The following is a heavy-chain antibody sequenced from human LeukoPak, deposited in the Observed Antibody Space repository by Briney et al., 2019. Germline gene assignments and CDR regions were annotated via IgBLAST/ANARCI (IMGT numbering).Heavy chain of an antibody. CDR1: GGSISSSSYS. J-gene: IGHJ4*02. V-gene: IGHV4-39*07. CDR3: ARGEIVVVAAFPFDY. D-gene: IGHD2-15*01. Sequence: SETLSLTCTVSGGSISSSSYSWGWIRQPPGKGLEWIGSIYYSGSTYYNPSLKSRVTISVDTSKNQFSLKLSSVTAADTAVYYCARGEIVVVAAFPFDYWGQGTLVTVSS. CDR2: IYYSGST.